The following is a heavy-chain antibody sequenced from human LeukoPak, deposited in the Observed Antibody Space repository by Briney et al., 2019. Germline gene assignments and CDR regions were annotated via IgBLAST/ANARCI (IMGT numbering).Heavy chain of an antibody. V-gene: IGHV4-39*07. CDR2: IYYSGST. J-gene: IGHJ4*02. CDR1: GGSISISSYY. D-gene: IGHD2-15*01. Sequence: PSETLSLTCTVSGGSISISSYYWGWLREPPGKGLGWIGSIYYSGSTYYNPSLKSRVTISVDTSKNQFSLKLSSVTAADTAVYYCARGVVAATQTFDYWGQGTLVTVSS. CDR3: ARGVVAATQTFDY.